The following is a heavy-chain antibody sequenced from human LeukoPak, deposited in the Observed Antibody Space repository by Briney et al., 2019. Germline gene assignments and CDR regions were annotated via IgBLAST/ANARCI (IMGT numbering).Heavy chain of an antibody. D-gene: IGHD2-21*02. V-gene: IGHV3-30*02. CDR3: AKGDVVVTATLLDY. J-gene: IGHJ4*02. CDR2: IRYDGSNK. CDR1: GFTFSSYE. Sequence: GGSLRLSCAASGFTFSSYEMNWVRQAPGKGLEWVAFIRYDGSNKYYADSVKGRFTISRDNSKNTLYLQMNSLRAEDTAVYYCAKGDVVVTATLLDYWGQGTLVTVSS.